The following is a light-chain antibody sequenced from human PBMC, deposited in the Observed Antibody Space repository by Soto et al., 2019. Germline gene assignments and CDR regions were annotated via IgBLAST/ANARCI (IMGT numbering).Light chain of an antibody. CDR2: EVT. CDR1: SSDIANYNL. V-gene: IGLV2-23*02. CDR3: CSYAGSDTYV. Sequence: SVLTRPGSECRSPGPPIHIIYTGTSSDIANYNLVSWYQQHPGKAPKLMIYEVTKRPSGVSNRFSGSKSGNTASLTISGLQAEDEADYYCCSYAGSDTYVFATGTKVTVL. J-gene: IGLJ1*01.